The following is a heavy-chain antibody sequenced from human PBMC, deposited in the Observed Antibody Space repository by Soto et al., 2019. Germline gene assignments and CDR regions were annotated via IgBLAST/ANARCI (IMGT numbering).Heavy chain of an antibody. J-gene: IGHJ4*02. CDR2: ISYDGSNK. CDR3: ARENEAAALAFDY. D-gene: IGHD6-13*01. V-gene: IGHV3-30-3*01. Sequence: GGSLRLSCAASGFTFSSYAMHWVRQAPGKGLEWVAVISYDGSNKYYADSVKGRFTISRDNSKNTLYLQMSSLRAEDTAVYYCARENEAAALAFDYWGQGTLVTVSS. CDR1: GFTFSSYA.